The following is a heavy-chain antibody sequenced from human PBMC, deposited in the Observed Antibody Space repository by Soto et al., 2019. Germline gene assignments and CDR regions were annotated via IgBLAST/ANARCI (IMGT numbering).Heavy chain of an antibody. CDR3: TTDSHFTMKLVRFDY. CDR1: GFTFTTAW. J-gene: IGHJ4*01. D-gene: IGHD3-22*01. Sequence: AGSMKLACAASGFTFTTAWINGVRQAPGKGLEWVGRIKSKIDGGTTDFAAPVKGRFAISRDDSRNMVYFQMNSLEIEDTAVYYCTTDSHFTMKLVRFDYWGLGTLVTVSS. V-gene: IGHV3-15*07. CDR2: IKSKIDGGTT.